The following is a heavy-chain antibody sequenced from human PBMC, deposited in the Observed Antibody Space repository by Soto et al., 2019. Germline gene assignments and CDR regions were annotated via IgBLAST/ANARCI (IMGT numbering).Heavy chain of an antibody. CDR3: ARDSGGNGSGAYYYYYGMDV. Sequence: SETLSLTCTVSGGSISSYYWSWIRQPVGKGLEWIGRIYTSGSTNYNPSLKSRVTMSVDTSKNQFSLKLSSVTAADTAVYYCARDSGGNGSGAYYYYYGMDVWGQGTTVTVSS. D-gene: IGHD3-10*01. J-gene: IGHJ6*02. V-gene: IGHV4-4*07. CDR1: GGSISSYY. CDR2: IYTSGST.